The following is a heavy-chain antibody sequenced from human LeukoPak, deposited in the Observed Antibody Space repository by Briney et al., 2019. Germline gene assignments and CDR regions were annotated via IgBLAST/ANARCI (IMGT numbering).Heavy chain of an antibody. CDR1: GFTFNSYW. Sequence: GGSLRLSCAASGFTFNSYWMNWVRQAPGKGLEWVANIKQDGSEKYYVDSVKGRFTISRDNAENSLYLQMNSLRAEDTVVYYCATSRTFDYWGQGTLVTVSS. CDR2: IKQDGSEK. CDR3: ATSRTFDY. J-gene: IGHJ4*02. D-gene: IGHD1-7*01. V-gene: IGHV3-7*01.